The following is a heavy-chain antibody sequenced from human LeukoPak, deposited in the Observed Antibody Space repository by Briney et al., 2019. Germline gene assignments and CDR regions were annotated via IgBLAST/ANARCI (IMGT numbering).Heavy chain of an antibody. V-gene: IGHV4-39*01. CDR1: GGSISSSSYY. D-gene: IGHD2-21*02. Sequence: SETPSLTCTVSGGSISSSSYYWGWIRQPPGKGLEWIGSIYYSVSTYYNPSLKSRIPISVDTSKNQLSLKLSSVTAADTAVYYCARQGTAISPRAFDIWGQGTMVTVSS. CDR2: IYYSVST. J-gene: IGHJ3*02. CDR3: ARQGTAISPRAFDI.